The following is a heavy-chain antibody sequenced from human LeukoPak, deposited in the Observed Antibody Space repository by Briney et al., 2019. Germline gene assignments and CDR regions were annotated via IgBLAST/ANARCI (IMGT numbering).Heavy chain of an antibody. Sequence: SETLSLTCTVSGGSISSYYWSWIRQPPGKGLEWIGYIYYSGSTNYNPSLKSRVTISVDTSKNQFSLKLSSVTAADTAVYYCARGGVLLWFGELFPNGYFDYWGQGTLVTVSS. V-gene: IGHV4-59*12. J-gene: IGHJ4*02. D-gene: IGHD3-10*01. CDR1: GGSISSYY. CDR2: IYYSGST. CDR3: ARGGVLLWFGELFPNGYFDY.